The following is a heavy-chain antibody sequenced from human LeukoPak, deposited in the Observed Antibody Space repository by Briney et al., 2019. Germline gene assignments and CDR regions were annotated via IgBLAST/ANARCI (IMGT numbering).Heavy chain of an antibody. CDR1: GFTFSSYG. V-gene: IGHV3-30*02. CDR3: AKDSGSYPQVYMDV. D-gene: IGHD1-26*01. J-gene: IGHJ6*03. Sequence: GGSLRLSCAASGFTFSSYGMHWVRQAPGKGLEWVAFIGYDGTNKNYADSVKGRFTISRDNSKNTLYLQMNSLRAEDTAVYYCAKDSGSYPQVYMDVWGKGTTVTVSS. CDR2: IGYDGTNK.